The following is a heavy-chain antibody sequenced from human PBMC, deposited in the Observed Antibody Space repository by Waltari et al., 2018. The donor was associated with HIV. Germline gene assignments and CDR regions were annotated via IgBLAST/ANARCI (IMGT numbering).Heavy chain of an antibody. CDR1: GFTFSDSY. J-gene: IGHJ4*02. CDR3: ARSAGIGYYYRLDC. CDR2: LSKRGSTR. V-gene: IGHV3-11*04. D-gene: IGHD3-22*01. Sequence: QVQLVESGGGLVKPGGSLRLFCAASGFTFSDSYMSLVRQGPRKGRESLSFLSKRGSTRYYADYGKGRFTISRGNAENSLYLQMNSMRAEDTAVYYCARSAGIGYYYRLDCWGQGILVTVSS.